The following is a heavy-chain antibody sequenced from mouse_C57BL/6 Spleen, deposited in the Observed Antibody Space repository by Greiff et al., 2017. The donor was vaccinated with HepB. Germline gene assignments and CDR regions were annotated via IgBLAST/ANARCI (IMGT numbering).Heavy chain of an antibody. J-gene: IGHJ1*03. D-gene: IGHD1-1*01. V-gene: IGHV5-17*01. CDR3: ARFYYYGSSSYWYFDV. CDR2: ISSGSSTI. Sequence: EVKLMESGGGLVKPGGSLKLSCAASGFTFSDYGMHWVRQAPEKGLEWVAYISSGSSTIYYADTVKGRFTISRDNAKNTLFLQMTSLRSEDTAMYYCARFYYYGSSSYWYFDVWGTGTTVTVSS. CDR1: GFTFSDYG.